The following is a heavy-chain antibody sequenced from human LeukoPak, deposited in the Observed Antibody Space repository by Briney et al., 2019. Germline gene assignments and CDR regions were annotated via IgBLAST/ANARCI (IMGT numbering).Heavy chain of an antibody. J-gene: IGHJ3*02. Sequence: SGGSLRHSCAASGFTFSSYGMHWVRQAPGKGLEWVSFISYDGRNKYYADSEKGRFTISRDNSKNTLYLQMNSLRAEDTAVYYCAKRGGTVTAPWRAFDIWGQGTMVTVSS. D-gene: IGHD4-17*01. V-gene: IGHV3-30*18. CDR1: GFTFSSYG. CDR3: AKRGGTVTAPWRAFDI. CDR2: ISYDGRNK.